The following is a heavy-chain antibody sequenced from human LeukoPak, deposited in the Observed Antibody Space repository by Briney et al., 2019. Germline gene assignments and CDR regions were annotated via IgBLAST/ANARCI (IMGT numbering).Heavy chain of an antibody. J-gene: IGHJ5*02. V-gene: IGHV7-4-1*02. D-gene: IGHD6-6*01. CDR3: ARERREYSTPGGFDP. CDR2: INTNTGNP. Sequence: ASVKVSCKASGYTFTSYAMNWVRQAPGQGLEWMGWINTNTGNPTYAQGFTGRFVFSLDTSVSTAYLQVSSLKAGDTAVYYCARERREYSTPGGFDPWGQGTLVTVSS. CDR1: GYTFTSYA.